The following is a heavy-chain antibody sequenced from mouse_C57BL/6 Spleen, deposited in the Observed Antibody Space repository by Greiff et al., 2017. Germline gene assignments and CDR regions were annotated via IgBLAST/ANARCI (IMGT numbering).Heavy chain of an antibody. Sequence: EVKLEESGGGLVKPGGSLKLSCAASGFTFSSYTMSWVRQTPEKRLEWVATISGGGGNTYYPDSVKGRFTISRDNAKNTLYLQMSSLRSEDTALYYCARTGTRAMDYWGQGTSVTVSS. CDR2: ISGGGGNT. D-gene: IGHD4-1*01. CDR3: ARTGTRAMDY. J-gene: IGHJ4*01. CDR1: GFTFSSYT. V-gene: IGHV5-9*01.